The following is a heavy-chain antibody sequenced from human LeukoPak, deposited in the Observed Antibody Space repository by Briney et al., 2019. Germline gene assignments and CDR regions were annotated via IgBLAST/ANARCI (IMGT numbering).Heavy chain of an antibody. Sequence: PGGSLRLSCVTSGFPFSTYSMNWVRQAPGKGLEWLSYITSTSDTIYYADSVKGRFTISRDNAKNSLYLQMNSLRAEDTAVYYCARDAGIAVAESVDYWGQGTLVTVSS. CDR1: GFPFSTYS. CDR3: ARDAGIAVAESVDY. D-gene: IGHD6-19*01. J-gene: IGHJ4*02. CDR2: ITSTSDTI. V-gene: IGHV3-48*01.